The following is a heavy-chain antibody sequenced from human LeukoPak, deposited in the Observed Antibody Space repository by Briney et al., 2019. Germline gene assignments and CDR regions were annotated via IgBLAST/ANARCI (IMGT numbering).Heavy chain of an antibody. Sequence: HGESLKISCKGSGYIFSCYWIAWVRQMPGKGLEWMGIIYPGGSDSRYSPPFQGQVTISADKSITTAYLQWSSLKASDTAMYYCARLGYCSGTSCYGVDYWGQGTLVTVSS. CDR3: ARLGYCSGTSCYGVDY. CDR2: IYPGGSDS. CDR1: GYIFSCYW. J-gene: IGHJ4*02. D-gene: IGHD2-2*01. V-gene: IGHV5-51*01.